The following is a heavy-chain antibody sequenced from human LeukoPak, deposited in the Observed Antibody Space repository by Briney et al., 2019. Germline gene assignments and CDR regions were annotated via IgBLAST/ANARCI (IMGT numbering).Heavy chain of an antibody. CDR2: IYYSGST. V-gene: IGHV4-59*12. Sequence: PSETLSLTCTVSGGSISSYYWSWIRQPPGKGLEWIGYIYYSGSTNYNPSLKSRVTISVDTSKNQFSLKLSSVTAADTAVYYCARDHSDSSGWFRPDYWGQGTLVTVSS. J-gene: IGHJ4*02. CDR1: GGSISSYY. D-gene: IGHD6-19*01. CDR3: ARDHSDSSGWFRPDY.